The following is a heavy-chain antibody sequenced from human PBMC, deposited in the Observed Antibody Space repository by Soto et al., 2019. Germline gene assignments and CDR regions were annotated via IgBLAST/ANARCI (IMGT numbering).Heavy chain of an antibody. CDR3: TRCGIRYHSIGFYLGIDGMDV. V-gene: IGHV1-69*12. Sequence: QVQLVQSGAEVKKPESSVRVSCKASGGTFNNYAITWVRQAPGQGLEWMGGTIPMFGTTNYAEKCQGRVTITADESTNTAYMELSSLRSEDTAVYYCTRCGIRYHSIGFYLGIDGMDVWGQGTTVIVSS. CDR1: GGTFNNYA. CDR2: TIPMFGTT. J-gene: IGHJ6*02. D-gene: IGHD3-22*01.